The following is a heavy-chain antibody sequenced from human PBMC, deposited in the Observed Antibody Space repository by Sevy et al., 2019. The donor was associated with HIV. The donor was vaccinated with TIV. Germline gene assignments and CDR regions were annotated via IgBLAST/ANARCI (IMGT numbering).Heavy chain of an antibody. D-gene: IGHD3-22*01. V-gene: IGHV1-18*01. Sequence: ASVKVSCKASGYTFTSYGMSWVRQAPGQGLEWMGWISAYNGNTNYAQKLQGRVTMTTDTSTSTAYMELRSLRSDDTAVYYCARSRDSRYYYYYGMDVWGQGTTVTVSS. CDR1: GYTFTSYG. CDR2: ISAYNGNT. CDR3: ARSRDSRYYYYYGMDV. J-gene: IGHJ6*02.